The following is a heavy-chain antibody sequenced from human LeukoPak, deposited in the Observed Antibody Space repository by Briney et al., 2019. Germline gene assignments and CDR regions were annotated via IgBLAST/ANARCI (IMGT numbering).Heavy chain of an antibody. CDR2: ISGDGGST. V-gene: IGHV3-43*02. CDR3: AKGGARWLQLYYFNY. Sequence: GGSLRLSCAASGFTFDDYAMHWVRQAPGKGLEWVSLISGDGGSTYYADSVKGRFIISRDNSKNSLYLQMNSLRTEDTALYYCAKGGARWLQLYYFNYWGQGTLVTVSS. CDR1: GFTFDDYA. J-gene: IGHJ4*02. D-gene: IGHD5-24*01.